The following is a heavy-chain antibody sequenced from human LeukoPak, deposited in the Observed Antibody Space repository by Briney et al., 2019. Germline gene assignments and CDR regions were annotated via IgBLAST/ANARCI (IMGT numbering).Heavy chain of an antibody. V-gene: IGHV4-34*01. CDR2: IDHSGST. J-gene: IGHJ3*01. D-gene: IGHD6-13*01. Sequence: PSETLSLTCAVYDGSFSGCYWSWIRQPPGKGLEWIGEIDHSGSTNYNPSLKSRVTISVDTSKNQFSLKVSSVTAADTAVYYCARVRAAAATGAFDVWGQGTKVTVSS. CDR3: ARVRAAAATGAFDV. CDR1: DGSFSGCY.